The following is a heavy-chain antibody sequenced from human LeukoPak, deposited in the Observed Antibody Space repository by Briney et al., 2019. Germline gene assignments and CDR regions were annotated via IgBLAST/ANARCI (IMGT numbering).Heavy chain of an antibody. V-gene: IGHV4-39*01. J-gene: IGHJ4*02. CDR3: ARHAGGIAVAGTGGDYFDY. CDR2: IYYSEST. Sequence: SETLSLTCTVSGGSISSSSYYWGWIRQPPGKGLEWIGSIYYSESTYYNPSLKSRVTISVYTSKNQFSLKLSSVTAADTAVYYCARHAGGIAVAGTGGDYFDYWGQGTLVTVSS. CDR1: GGSISSSSYY. D-gene: IGHD6-19*01.